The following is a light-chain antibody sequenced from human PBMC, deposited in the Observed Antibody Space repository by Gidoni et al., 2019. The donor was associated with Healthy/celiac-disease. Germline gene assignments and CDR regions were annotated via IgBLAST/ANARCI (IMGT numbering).Light chain of an antibody. Sequence: SSELTQDPAVSVALGQTVRITCQGDSLRSYYASWDQQKPGQAPVLVIYGTNNRPSGIPDRFSGSSSGNTASLTITGAQAEDEADYYCHSRDSSGNLWVFGGGTKLTVL. V-gene: IGLV3-19*01. CDR1: SLRSYY. J-gene: IGLJ3*02. CDR3: HSRDSSGNLWV. CDR2: GTN.